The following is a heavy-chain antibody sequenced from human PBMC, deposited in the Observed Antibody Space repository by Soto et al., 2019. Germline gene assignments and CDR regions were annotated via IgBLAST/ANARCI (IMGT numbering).Heavy chain of an antibody. CDR2: VYFSGTQ. J-gene: IGHJ4*02. CDR1: GGSITTDTFY. Sequence: QLQLQESGPGLVKPSETLSLTCTVSGGSITTDTFYWGWIRQPPGKTLEWMGTVYFSGTQYYNPSHNSRLTMSVATSKKRSSLKLTSVTAADTAVYYGARRIPRDDTVTTFDSWGQGTLVNVSS. D-gene: IGHD4-17*01. V-gene: IGHV4-39*01. CDR3: ARRIPRDDTVTTFDS.